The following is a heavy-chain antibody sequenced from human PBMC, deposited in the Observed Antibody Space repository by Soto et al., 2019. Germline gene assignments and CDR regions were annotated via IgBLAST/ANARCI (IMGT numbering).Heavy chain of an antibody. CDR1: GFTFSSYG. Sequence: QVQLVESGGGVVQPGRSLRLSCEASGFTFSSYGMHWVRQAPGKGLEWVAVISYDGSNKYYADSVKGRFTISRDNSKNTLYLQMNSLRAEDTAVYYCAKGLRAGFDYWGQGTLVTVSS. J-gene: IGHJ4*02. CDR3: AKGLRAGFDY. V-gene: IGHV3-30*18. CDR2: ISYDGSNK. D-gene: IGHD5-18*01.